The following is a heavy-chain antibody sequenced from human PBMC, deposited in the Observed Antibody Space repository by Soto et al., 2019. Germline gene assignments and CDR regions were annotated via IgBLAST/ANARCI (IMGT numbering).Heavy chain of an antibody. Sequence: GGSLRLSCAASGFSFSSYGMHWVRQAPGKGLEWVAVIWYDGDNKDYADSVKGRFTISRDNSKNTLHLQMDSLRAEDTAVYYCAXERTYDTSGYYPYEFDYWGQGSLVTVSS. J-gene: IGHJ4*02. CDR3: AXERTYDTSGYYPYEFDY. CDR1: GFSFSSYG. D-gene: IGHD3-22*01. V-gene: IGHV3-33*01. CDR2: IWYDGDNK.